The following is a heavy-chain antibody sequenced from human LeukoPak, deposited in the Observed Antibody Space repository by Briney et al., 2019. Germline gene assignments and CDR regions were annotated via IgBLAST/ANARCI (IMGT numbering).Heavy chain of an antibody. D-gene: IGHD3-22*01. CDR1: GFTFSSYA. V-gene: IGHV3-23*01. J-gene: IGHJ6*02. Sequence: PGGSLRLSCAASGFTFSSYAMSWVRQAPGKGLEWVSAISGSGGSPYYADSVTGRFTISRDNSKNTLYLQMNSLRAEDTAVYYCAKVDYYDSSGYYLSLNGMDVWGQGTTVTVSS. CDR2: ISGSGGSP. CDR3: AKVDYYDSSGYYLSLNGMDV.